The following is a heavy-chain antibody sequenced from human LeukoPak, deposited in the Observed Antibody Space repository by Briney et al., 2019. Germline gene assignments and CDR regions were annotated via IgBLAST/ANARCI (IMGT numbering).Heavy chain of an antibody. V-gene: IGHV1-69*06. CDR2: IIPIFGTA. J-gene: IGHJ4*02. CDR3: ARYSARGGWYAY. D-gene: IGHD6-19*01. CDR1: GGTFSSYA. Sequence: PVKVSCKASGGTFSSYAISWVRQAPGKGLEWMGGIIPIFGTANYAQKFQGRVTITADKSTSTAYMELSSLSSEDTAVYYCARYSARGGWYAYWGQGTLVTVSS.